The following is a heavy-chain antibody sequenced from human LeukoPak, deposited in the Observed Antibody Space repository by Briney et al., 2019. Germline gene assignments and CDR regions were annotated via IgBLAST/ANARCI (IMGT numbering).Heavy chain of an antibody. Sequence: ASVKVSCKASGYTFTGYYMHWVRQAPGQGLEWMGWINPNSGGTNYAQKFQGRVTMTRDTSISTAYMELSRLRSDDTAVYYCARGKSVLRLRAYYGMDVWGQGTTVTASS. CDR2: INPNSGGT. J-gene: IGHJ6*02. CDR3: ARGKSVLRLRAYYGMDV. D-gene: IGHD2/OR15-2a*01. V-gene: IGHV1-2*02. CDR1: GYTFTGYY.